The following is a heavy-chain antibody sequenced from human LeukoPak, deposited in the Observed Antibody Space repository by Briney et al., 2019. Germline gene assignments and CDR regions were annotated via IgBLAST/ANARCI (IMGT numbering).Heavy chain of an antibody. D-gene: IGHD3-10*01. V-gene: IGHV3-21*01. Sequence: GGSLRLFCATSTFTFSSYTMNWVRQAPGKGLGWVSSISPSGNSKYHADSVKGRFTISRDNAENSLYMQMNSQRVADSGVYYCVRDFLGESGAGGYWGQGTLVTVSS. CDR2: ISPSGNSK. CDR3: VRDFLGESGAGGY. J-gene: IGHJ4*02. CDR1: TFTFSSYT.